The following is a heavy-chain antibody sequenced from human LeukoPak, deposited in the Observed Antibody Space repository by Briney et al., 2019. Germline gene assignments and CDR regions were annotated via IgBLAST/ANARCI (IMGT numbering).Heavy chain of an antibody. Sequence: SETLSLTCTVSGGSISSSSYYWGWIRQPPGKGLEWVGSIYYSGSTYYNPSLKSRVTISVDTSKNQFSLKLSSVTAADTAVYYCARDRGGSYPNWFDPWGQGTLVTVSS. V-gene: IGHV4-39*07. J-gene: IGHJ5*02. CDR2: IYYSGST. D-gene: IGHD1-26*01. CDR3: ARDRGGSYPNWFDP. CDR1: GGSISSSSYY.